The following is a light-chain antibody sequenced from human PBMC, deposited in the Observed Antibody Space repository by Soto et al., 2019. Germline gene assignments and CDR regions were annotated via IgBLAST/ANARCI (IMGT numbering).Light chain of an antibody. V-gene: IGLV2-14*03. Sequence: QSVLTQPASVSGSPGQSITISCTGTSSDFGGYKYVSWFQHHPGKAPKLLIYDVTNRLSGVSNRFSGSKSGNTASLTISGLQAEEESDYYCSSYTSSTTLVIFGGGTKVTVL. CDR2: DVT. CDR3: SSYTSSTTLVI. CDR1: SSDFGGYKY. J-gene: IGLJ2*01.